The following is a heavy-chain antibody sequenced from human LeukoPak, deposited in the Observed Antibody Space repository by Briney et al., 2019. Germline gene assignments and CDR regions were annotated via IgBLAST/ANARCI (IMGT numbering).Heavy chain of an antibody. D-gene: IGHD3-9*01. CDR1: GGSISSYY. V-gene: IGHV4-59*01. Sequence: PSETLSLTCTVSGGSISSYYWSWIRQPPGKGLEWIGYIYYSGSTNHNPSLKSRVTISVDTSKNQFSLKLSSVTAADTAVYYCARGQYDILTGYYTFFDYWGQGTLVTVSS. CDR3: ARGQYDILTGYYTFFDY. J-gene: IGHJ4*02. CDR2: IYYSGST.